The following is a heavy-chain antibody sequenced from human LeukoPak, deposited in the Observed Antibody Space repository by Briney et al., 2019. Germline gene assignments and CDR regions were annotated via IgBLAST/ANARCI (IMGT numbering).Heavy chain of an antibody. CDR3: AKDHGTTLYYYYGMDV. Sequence: PGGSLRLSCAASGFASSSYAMSWVRQAPGKGLEWVSAISGRGGSTYYADSVKGRFTISRDNSKNTLYLQMNSLRAEDTAVYYCAKDHGTTLYYYYGMDVWGQGTTVTVSS. CDR2: ISGRGGST. D-gene: IGHD1-7*01. CDR1: GFASSSYA. J-gene: IGHJ6*02. V-gene: IGHV3-23*01.